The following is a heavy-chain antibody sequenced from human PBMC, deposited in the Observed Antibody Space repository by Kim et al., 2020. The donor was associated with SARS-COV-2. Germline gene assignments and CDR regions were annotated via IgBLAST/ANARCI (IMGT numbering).Heavy chain of an antibody. D-gene: IGHD6-6*01. CDR1: GYTFTGYY. V-gene: IGHV1-2*02. CDR3: ARARGKYSSSSLVY. J-gene: IGHJ4*02. Sequence: ASVKVSCKASGYTFTGYYMHWVRQAPGQGLEWMGWINPNSGGTNYAQKFQGRVTMTRDTSISTAYMELSRLRSDDTAVYYCARARGKYSSSSLVYWGQGTLVTVSS. CDR2: INPNSGGT.